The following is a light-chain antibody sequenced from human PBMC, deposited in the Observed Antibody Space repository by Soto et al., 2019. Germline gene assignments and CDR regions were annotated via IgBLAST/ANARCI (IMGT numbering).Light chain of an antibody. CDR1: QSLIHSDGDTY. J-gene: IGKJ1*01. Sequence: VVMAQSPLSLPVTLGQPASISCRSSQSLIHSDGDTYLNWLQQRPGQSTRRLIYKVADRDSGVPYSFSGSGSDTDFTLKISRVEAEDVGFYYCMEGTHWPWTFGQGTEVEIK. CDR3: MEGTHWPWT. V-gene: IGKV2-30*02. CDR2: KVA.